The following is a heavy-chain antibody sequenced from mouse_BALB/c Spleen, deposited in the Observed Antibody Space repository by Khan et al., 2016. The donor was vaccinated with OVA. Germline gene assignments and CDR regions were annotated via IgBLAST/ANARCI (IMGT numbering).Heavy chain of an antibody. V-gene: IGHV3-2*02. J-gene: IGHJ2*01. CDR3: ARTARIKY. CDR2: ISYSGST. Sequence: EVQLQESGPGLVKPSQSLSLTCTVTGYSITSGYGWNWIRQFPGNKLEWMGYISYSGSTNYNPFLKSRIFITRDTYKNQFFLQLNSVTTEDTATYYCARTARIKYWGQGTTLTVSS. CDR1: GYSITSGYG. D-gene: IGHD1-2*01.